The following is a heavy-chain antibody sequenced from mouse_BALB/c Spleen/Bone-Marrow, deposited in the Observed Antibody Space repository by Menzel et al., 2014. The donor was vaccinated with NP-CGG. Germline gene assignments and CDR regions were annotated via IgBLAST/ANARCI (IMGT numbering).Heavy chain of an antibody. V-gene: IGHV3-5*02. CDR1: GVSITTGNYR. J-gene: IGHJ2*01. CDR2: IYYSGTI. D-gene: IGHD2-1*01. Sequence: VQLKESGPGLVEPSQTVSLTCTVTGVSITTGNYRWSWIRQFPGNKLEWIGYIYYSGTITYNPSLTSRTTITRDTSKNQFFLEMNSLTAEDTATYYCARYYGNYFDYWGQGTTLTVSS. CDR3: ARYYGNYFDY.